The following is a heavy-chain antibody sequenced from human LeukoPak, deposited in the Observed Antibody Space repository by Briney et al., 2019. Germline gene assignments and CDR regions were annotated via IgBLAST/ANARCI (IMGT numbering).Heavy chain of an antibody. CDR3: ARHWTGAFDI. J-gene: IGHJ3*02. V-gene: IGHV3-48*03. D-gene: IGHD3/OR15-3a*01. CDR2: ISSSGSTI. CDR1: GFTFSSYE. Sequence: PGGSLRLSCAASGFTFSSYEMNWVRQAPGKGLEWVSYISSSGSTIYYADSVKGRFTISRDNAKNSLYLQMNSLRAEDTAVYYCARHWTGAFDIWGQGTMVTVSS.